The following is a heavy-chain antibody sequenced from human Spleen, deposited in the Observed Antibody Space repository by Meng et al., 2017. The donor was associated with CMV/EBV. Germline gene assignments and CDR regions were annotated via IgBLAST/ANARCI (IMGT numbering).Heavy chain of an antibody. CDR1: GFTFSDYY. CDR2: ITTSSAI. D-gene: IGHD3-16*01. CDR3: ARGIMAQYYYYGMDV. Sequence: GGSLRLSCAASGFTFSDYYLNWVRQAPGKGLEWVSFITTSSAISYADSVKGRCTISRDNSKNTLYLQMNSLRAEDTAVYYCARGIMAQYYYYGMDVWGQGTTVTVSS. J-gene: IGHJ6*02. V-gene: IGHV3-69-1*01.